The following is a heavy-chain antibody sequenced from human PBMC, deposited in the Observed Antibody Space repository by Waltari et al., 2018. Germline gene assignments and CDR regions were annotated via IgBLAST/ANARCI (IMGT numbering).Heavy chain of an antibody. D-gene: IGHD3-22*01. V-gene: IGHV2-70*01. CDR3: ARLYDSSGYFSYYFDT. CDR2: IDWADDK. CDR1: AFSLSTSGMC. Sequence: QVTLRESGPALVKPTQTLTLTCTFSAFSLSTSGMCVSWIRQPPGKALKCLALIDWADDKYYNTSLKTRLTITKDTSKNQVVLTMTNMDPVDTATYYCARLYDSSGYFSYYFDTWGQGTLVTGSS. J-gene: IGHJ4*02.